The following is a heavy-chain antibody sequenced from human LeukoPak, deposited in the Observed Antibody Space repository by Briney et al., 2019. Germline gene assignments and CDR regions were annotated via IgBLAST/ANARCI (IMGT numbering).Heavy chain of an antibody. D-gene: IGHD3-22*01. CDR3: AKHYYDSSGYYFDY. J-gene: IGHJ4*02. CDR2: IYTSGST. V-gene: IGHV4-61*02. Sequence: SQTLSLTCTVSGGSISSGSYYWSWIRQPAGKGLEWIGRIYTSGSTNYNPSLKSRVTISVDTSKNQFSLKLSSVTAADTAVYYCAKHYYDSSGYYFDYWGQGTLVTVSS. CDR1: GGSISSGSYY.